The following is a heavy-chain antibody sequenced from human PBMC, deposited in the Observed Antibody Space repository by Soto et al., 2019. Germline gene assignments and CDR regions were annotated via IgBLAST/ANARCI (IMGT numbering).Heavy chain of an antibody. CDR3: ARAVGPYDY. CDR1: GFTFSTYG. CDR2: IWYDGSNK. D-gene: IGHD1-26*01. J-gene: IGHJ4*02. V-gene: IGHV3-33*01. Sequence: QVQLVESGGGVVQPGRSLRLSCAASGFTFSTYGIHWVRQAPGKGLEWVAVIWYDGSNKYYADSVKGRFTISRDNSKNTLHLQMDSLRAEDTAVYYCARAVGPYDYWGQGTLVTVSS.